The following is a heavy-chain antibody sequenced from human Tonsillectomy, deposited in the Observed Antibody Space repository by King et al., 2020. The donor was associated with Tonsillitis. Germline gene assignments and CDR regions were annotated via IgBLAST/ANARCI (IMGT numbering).Heavy chain of an antibody. Sequence: QLQESGPGLVKPSETLSLTCTVSGGSISSYYWSWIRQPPGKGLEWIGYIYYSGSTNYNPSLKSRVTISLDTSKNQFSLKLSSVTAADTAVYYCARRVVNYYYYMDVWGNGTTVTVSS. J-gene: IGHJ6*03. CDR3: ARRVVNYYYYMDV. CDR2: IYYSGST. V-gene: IGHV4-59*08. CDR1: GGSISSYY.